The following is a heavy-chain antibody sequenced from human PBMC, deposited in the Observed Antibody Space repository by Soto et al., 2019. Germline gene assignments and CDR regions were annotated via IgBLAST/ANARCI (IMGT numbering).Heavy chain of an antibody. Sequence: QLQLQESGPGLAKPSETLSLTCTVSGGSISSSSYFWDWIRQPPGKALEWIGSIYYSGNTYYNPSIKSRVTVYVDRSKNQFSLKLSSVTAADTALYYCARRMKDSSSAGGFDIWGQGTMVTVSS. D-gene: IGHD3-22*01. CDR2: IYYSGNT. CDR1: GGSISSSSYF. V-gene: IGHV4-39*01. J-gene: IGHJ3*02. CDR3: ARRMKDSSSAGGFDI.